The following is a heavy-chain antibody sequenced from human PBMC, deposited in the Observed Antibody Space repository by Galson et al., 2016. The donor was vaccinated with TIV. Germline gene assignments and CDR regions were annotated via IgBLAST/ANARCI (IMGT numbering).Heavy chain of an antibody. J-gene: IGHJ6*02. CDR3: ARITSLVRGMDV. CDR2: ISSNGGST. Sequence: SLRLSCAASGFTFSTYALSWVRQAPGKGLEWVPTISSNGGSTYYADSVKGRFTISRDNSKNTLYLQMNSLKPEDTAGYYCARITSLVRGMDVWGQGTTVTVSS. V-gene: IGHV3-23*01. D-gene: IGHD3-3*01. CDR1: GFTFSTYA.